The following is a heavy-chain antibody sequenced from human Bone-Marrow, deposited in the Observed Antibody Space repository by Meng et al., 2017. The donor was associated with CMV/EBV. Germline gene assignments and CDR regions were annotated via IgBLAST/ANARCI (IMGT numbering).Heavy chain of an antibody. CDR2: IYYSGSA. CDR1: GGSISSGGDY. CDR3: VRYCYDTSGYYYFDY. Sequence: SGGSISSGGDYWGWIRQHPGKGLEWIGYIYYSGSAYYSPSLKSRVTISVDASKNQFSLKLSSVTAADTAVYYCVRYCYDTSGYYYFDYWGQGTLVTV. V-gene: IGHV4-31*02. J-gene: IGHJ4*02. D-gene: IGHD3-22*01.